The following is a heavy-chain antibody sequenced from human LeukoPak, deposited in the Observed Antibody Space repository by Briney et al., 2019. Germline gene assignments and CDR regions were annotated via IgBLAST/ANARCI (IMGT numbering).Heavy chain of an antibody. CDR3: ARGLLSSWYYFDY. V-gene: IGHV3-21*01. CDR2: ISSGSSYI. J-gene: IGHJ4*02. Sequence: GGSLRLSCAASGFTFSSYSMNWVRQAPGKGLEWVSSISSGSSYIYYADSVKGRFTISRDNAKNSLYLQMNSLRAEDTAVYYCARGLLSSWYYFDYWGQGTLVTVSS. CDR1: GFTFSSYS. D-gene: IGHD6-13*01.